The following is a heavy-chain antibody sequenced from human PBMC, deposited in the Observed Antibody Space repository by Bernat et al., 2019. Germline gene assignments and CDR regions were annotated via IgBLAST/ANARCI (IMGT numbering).Heavy chain of an antibody. D-gene: IGHD3-3*01. J-gene: IGHJ4*02. CDR2: ISYDGSNK. CDR1: GFTFSSYA. V-gene: IGHV3-30*01. CDR3: ARDLLRFLEWLEYYFDY. Sequence: QVQLVESGGGVVQPGRSLRLSCAASGFTFSSYAMHWVRQAPGKGLEWVAVISYDGSNKYYADYVKGRFTISRDNSKNTLYLQMNSLRAEDTAVYYCARDLLRFLEWLEYYFDYWGQGTLVTVSS.